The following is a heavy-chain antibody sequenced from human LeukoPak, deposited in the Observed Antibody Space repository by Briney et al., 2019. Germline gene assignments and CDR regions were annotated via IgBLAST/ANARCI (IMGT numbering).Heavy chain of an antibody. CDR3: ARDREVAASNWFDP. Sequence: PSETLSLTCTVSGGSISSYYWSWIRQPPGKGLEWIGYIYYSGSTNYNPSLKSRVTISVDTSKNQFSLKLSSVTAADTAVYYCARDREVAASNWFDPWGQGTLVTVSS. CDR1: GGSISSYY. J-gene: IGHJ5*02. D-gene: IGHD2-15*01. CDR2: IYYSGST. V-gene: IGHV4-59*12.